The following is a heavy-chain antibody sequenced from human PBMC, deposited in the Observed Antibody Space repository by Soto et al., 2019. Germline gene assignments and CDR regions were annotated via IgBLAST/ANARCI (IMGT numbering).Heavy chain of an antibody. Sequence: GGSLRLSCATSGFRLSSYAMHWVRQAPGKGLEWVAIMSYDESKKYYADSVKGRFTISRDTSKNTLVLEMNNLRVEDTAVYCCAKDRRDGDFMHILVVDFWGQGALVTVSS. CDR1: GFRLSSYA. J-gene: IGHJ4*02. CDR2: MSYDESKK. CDR3: AKDRRDGDFMHILVVDF. V-gene: IGHV3-30*18. D-gene: IGHD2-15*01.